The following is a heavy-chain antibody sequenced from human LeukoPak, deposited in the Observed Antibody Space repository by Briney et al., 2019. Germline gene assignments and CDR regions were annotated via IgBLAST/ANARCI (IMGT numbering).Heavy chain of an antibody. CDR3: ASSGAYGSNVAIIDY. J-gene: IGHJ4*02. Sequence: PGGSLRLSCAASGFTFSSYGMHWVRQAPGKGLEWVAVISYDGSNKYYADSVKGRFTISRDNSKNTLFLQMNSLRAEDTAVYYCASSGAYGSNVAIIDYWGQGTLVTVSS. V-gene: IGHV3-30*03. CDR1: GFTFSSYG. D-gene: IGHD3-10*01. CDR2: ISYDGSNK.